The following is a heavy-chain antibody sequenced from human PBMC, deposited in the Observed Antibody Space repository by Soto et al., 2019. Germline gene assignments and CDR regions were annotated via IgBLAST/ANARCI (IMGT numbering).Heavy chain of an antibody. CDR2: IWYDGSNK. CDR3: FFQAEDGIRYL. V-gene: IGHV3-33*01. D-gene: IGHD3-3*01. J-gene: IGHJ2*01. Sequence: WIRPAQGKGLEWLAVIWYDGSNKFYADSVKGRFTISRDNVKNTVSLQVNSLRVEDTAVYYFFFQAEDGIRYL.